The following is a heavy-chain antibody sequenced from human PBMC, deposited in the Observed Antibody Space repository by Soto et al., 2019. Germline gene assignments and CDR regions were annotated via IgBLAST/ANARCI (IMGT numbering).Heavy chain of an antibody. J-gene: IGHJ4*02. CDR1: GFTFSSYA. D-gene: IGHD3-22*01. Sequence: GGSLRLSCAAPGFTFSSYAMHWVRQAPGKGLEWVAVISYDGSNKYYADSVKGRFTISRDNSKNTLYLQMNSQRAEDTAVYYCARGLYYYDSSGYWGYWGQGTLVTVSS. CDR3: ARGLYYYDSSGYWGY. V-gene: IGHV3-30-3*01. CDR2: ISYDGSNK.